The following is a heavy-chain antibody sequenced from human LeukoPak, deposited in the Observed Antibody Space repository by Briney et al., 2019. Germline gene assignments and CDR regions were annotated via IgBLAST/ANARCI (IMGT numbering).Heavy chain of an antibody. CDR1: GYTFTSYG. V-gene: IGHV1-46*01. CDR3: ARARGAPDAFDI. CDR2: INPSGGST. J-gene: IGHJ3*02. D-gene: IGHD3-16*01. Sequence: ASVKVSCKASGYTFTSYGISWVRQAPGQGLEWMGIINPSGGSTSYAQKFQGRVTMTRDTSTSTVYMELSSLRSEDTAVYYCARARGAPDAFDIWGQGTMVTVSS.